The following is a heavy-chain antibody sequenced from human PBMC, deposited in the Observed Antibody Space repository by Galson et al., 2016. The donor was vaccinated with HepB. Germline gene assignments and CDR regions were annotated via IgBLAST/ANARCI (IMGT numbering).Heavy chain of an antibody. CDR2: IHYSGTT. Sequence: TLSLTCAVSGDSISSGGYYWSWIRQYPGKGLEWIGYIHYSGTTHYNPSLKGRVTISIDMSKNQFSLKVSSVTAADTAVYYCARVNVHFRYGMDVWGQGTTVTVSS. CDR3: ARVNVHFRYGMDV. D-gene: IGHD1-1*01. V-gene: IGHV4-31*11. CDR1: GDSISSGGYY. J-gene: IGHJ6*02.